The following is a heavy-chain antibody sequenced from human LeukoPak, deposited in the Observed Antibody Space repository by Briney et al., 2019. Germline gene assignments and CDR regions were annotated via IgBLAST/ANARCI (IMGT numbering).Heavy chain of an antibody. D-gene: IGHD6-19*01. V-gene: IGHV4-59*12. J-gene: IGHJ4*02. CDR1: GDSINSYY. Sequence: SETLSLTCTVPGDSINSYYWSWIRQPPGKALEWIGSIYYSGTTNYIPSFRSRVTISVDRSKNQFYLKLTSVTTADTAVYFCAREGIAVEGIDYWGQGILVTVPP. CDR3: AREGIAVEGIDY. CDR2: IYYSGTT.